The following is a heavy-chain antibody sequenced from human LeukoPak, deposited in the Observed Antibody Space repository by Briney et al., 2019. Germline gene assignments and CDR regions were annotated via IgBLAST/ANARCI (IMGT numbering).Heavy chain of an antibody. Sequence: NPSETLSLTCAVYGGSFSGYYWSWIRQPPGKGLEWIGEINHSGSTNYNPSLKSRVTISVDTSKNQFSLKLSSVTAADTAVYYCARDLYYYGSGSYSVRASNWFDPWGQGTLVTVSS. J-gene: IGHJ5*02. CDR2: INHSGST. CDR3: ARDLYYYGSGSYSVRASNWFDP. CDR1: GGSFSGYY. V-gene: IGHV4-34*01. D-gene: IGHD3-10*01.